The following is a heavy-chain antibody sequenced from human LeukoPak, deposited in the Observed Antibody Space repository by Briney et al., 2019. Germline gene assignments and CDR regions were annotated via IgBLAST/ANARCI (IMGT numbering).Heavy chain of an antibody. D-gene: IGHD3-22*01. V-gene: IGHV3-20*04. Sequence: GGSLRLSCAASGFTFDDYGMSWVRQAPGKGLEWVSGINWNGGSTGYADSVKGRFTISRDNAKNSLYLQMNSLRAEDTALYYCARSDYYDSSGYYYVSRLDYWGQGTLVTVSS. CDR3: ARSDYYDSSGYYYVSRLDY. J-gene: IGHJ4*02. CDR1: GFTFDDYG. CDR2: INWNGGST.